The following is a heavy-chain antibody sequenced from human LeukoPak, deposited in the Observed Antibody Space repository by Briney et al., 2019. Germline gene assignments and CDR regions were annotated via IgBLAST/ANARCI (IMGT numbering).Heavy chain of an antibody. V-gene: IGHV4-4*07. Sequence: SETLSLTCTVSGGSISNYHWSWIRQPAGKGLEWIGQIHTSGSTNYNHPLKSRSTVSIDTPENQLSLTMRSVAAADTAIYYCARRHISSGWSFDYWGQGTLVTVSS. CDR3: ARRHISSGWSFDY. CDR2: IHTSGST. CDR1: GGSISNYH. D-gene: IGHD6-19*01. J-gene: IGHJ4*02.